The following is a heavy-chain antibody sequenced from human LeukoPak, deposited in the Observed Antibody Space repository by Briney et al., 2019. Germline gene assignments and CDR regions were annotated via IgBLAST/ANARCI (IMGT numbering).Heavy chain of an antibody. V-gene: IGHV3-20*04. D-gene: IGHD3-3*01. J-gene: IGHJ4*02. CDR2: INWNGGST. Sequence: PGGSLRLSCAASGFTFDDYGMSWVRQAPGKGLEWVSGINWNGGSTGYADSVKGRFTISRDNAKNSLYLRMNSLRAEDTALYYCATESVTIFGVGTYFDYWGQGTLVTVSS. CDR1: GFTFDDYG. CDR3: ATESVTIFGVGTYFDY.